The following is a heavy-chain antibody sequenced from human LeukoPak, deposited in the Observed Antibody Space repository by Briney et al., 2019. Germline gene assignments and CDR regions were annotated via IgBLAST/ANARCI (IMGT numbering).Heavy chain of an antibody. V-gene: IGHV3-20*04. CDR2: INWSGGST. CDR3: AREGSGASYFDY. CDR1: GFTFGDHV. Sequence: PGGSLRPSCAASGFTFGDHVMNWVRHAPGKGLEWVSGINWSGGSTGYAESVKGRFTTSRDNARNSLYLQMDSLRAEDTALYYCAREGSGASYFDYWGQGILVTVSS. J-gene: IGHJ4*02. D-gene: IGHD6-19*01.